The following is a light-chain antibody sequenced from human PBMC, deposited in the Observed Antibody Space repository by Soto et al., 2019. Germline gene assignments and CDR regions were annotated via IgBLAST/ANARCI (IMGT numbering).Light chain of an antibody. CDR3: QQYGSSPT. CDR2: GAS. V-gene: IGKV3-20*01. Sequence: EILLTQSPVTLSLSPGERATLSCRASQSVSNNYLAWYQQKPGPAPRLLIYGASSRATGIPDRFSGSGSGTDFTLTISRLEPEDFAVYYCQQYGSSPTFGQGTKVDIK. J-gene: IGKJ1*01. CDR1: QSVSNNY.